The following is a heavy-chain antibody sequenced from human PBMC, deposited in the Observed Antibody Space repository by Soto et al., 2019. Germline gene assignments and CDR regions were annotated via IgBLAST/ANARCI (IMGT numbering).Heavy chain of an antibody. CDR2: IYHSGST. CDR1: GGSISSGGYS. CDR3: ARVVGVGATYNWFDP. Sequence: LSLTCAVSGGSISSGGYSWSWIRQPPGKGLEWIGYIYHSGSTYYNPSLKSRVTISVDRSKNQFSLKLSSVTAADTAVYYCARVVGVGATYNWFDPWGQGTLVTVSS. D-gene: IGHD1-26*01. V-gene: IGHV4-30-2*01. J-gene: IGHJ5*02.